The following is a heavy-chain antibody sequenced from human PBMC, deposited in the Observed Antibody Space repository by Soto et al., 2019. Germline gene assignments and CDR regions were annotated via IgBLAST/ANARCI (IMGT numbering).Heavy chain of an antibody. CDR2: IYYGGST. CDR1: GGSIDFSIYY. Sequence: PSETLSLTCAVSGGSIDFSIYYWGWIRQPPGKGLEWIGTIYYGGSTYYNPSLKRRVTISADTSKKQFSLKLTPVTAADTAVYYCATFYSGGRAYWGRGTLVTVSS. D-gene: IGHD2-15*01. CDR3: ATFYSGGRAY. J-gene: IGHJ4*02. V-gene: IGHV4-39*01.